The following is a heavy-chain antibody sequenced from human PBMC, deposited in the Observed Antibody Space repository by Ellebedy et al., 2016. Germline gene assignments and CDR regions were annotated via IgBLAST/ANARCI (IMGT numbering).Heavy chain of an antibody. D-gene: IGHD3-16*02. CDR2: IKEDGSEM. V-gene: IGHV3-7*01. CDR1: GFTFSTFW. Sequence: GGSLRLSCAASGFTFSTFWMTWVRQAPGKGLEWVASIKEDGSEMHYVDSVEGRFTVSRDNAKNSVYLQMDRLRVEDKAVYYCARGRSSAYWGQGTLVTVSS. J-gene: IGHJ4*02. CDR3: ARGRSSAY.